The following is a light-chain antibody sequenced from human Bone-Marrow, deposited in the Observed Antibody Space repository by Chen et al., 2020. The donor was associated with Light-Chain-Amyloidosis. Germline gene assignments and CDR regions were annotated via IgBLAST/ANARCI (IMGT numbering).Light chain of an antibody. V-gene: IGLV3-21*02. Sequence: SYVLTQPSSVSVAPGQTATIACGGNNIGATSVHWYQQTPGQAPLLVVYDVSYRRSGIPARLSGSNSWNTATLTISRVEAGDEADYYCQVWDRSSDRPVFGGGTKLTVL. J-gene: IGLJ3*02. CDR1: NIGATS. CDR2: DVS. CDR3: QVWDRSSDRPV.